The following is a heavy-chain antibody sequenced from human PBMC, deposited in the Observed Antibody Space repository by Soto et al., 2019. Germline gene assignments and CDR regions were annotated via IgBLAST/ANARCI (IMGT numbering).Heavy chain of an antibody. J-gene: IGHJ5*02. D-gene: IGHD2-2*01. CDR3: ARGGRGYCSSTSCLQPPPPFDP. CDR2: INPNSGGT. V-gene: IGHV1-2*02. CDR1: GYTFTGYY. Sequence: ASVKVSCKASGYTFTGYYMHWVRQAPGQGLEWMGWINPNSGGTNYAQKLQGRVTMTRDTSISTAYMELSRLRSDDTAVYYCARGGRGYCSSTSCLQPPPPFDPWGQGTLVTVS.